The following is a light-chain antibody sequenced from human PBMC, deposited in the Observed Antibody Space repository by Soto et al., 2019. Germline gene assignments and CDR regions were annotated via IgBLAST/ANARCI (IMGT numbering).Light chain of an antibody. V-gene: IGLV2-14*01. Sequence: QSVLTQPAAVSGSPGQSITISCTGTSSDIGAYNYVYWYQQYPGKAPKLMIYGVTNRPSGVSNRFSGSKTGNTASLTISGLQAEDEADYYCFSHRSGDSHVFGTGTKVTVL. CDR3: FSHRSGDSHV. CDR1: SSDIGAYNY. CDR2: GVT. J-gene: IGLJ1*01.